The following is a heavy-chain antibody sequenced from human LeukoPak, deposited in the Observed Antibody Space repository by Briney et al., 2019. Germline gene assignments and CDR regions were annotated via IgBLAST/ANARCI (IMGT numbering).Heavy chain of an antibody. Sequence: PSGTLSLTCAVSGGSISSSNWWSWVRQPPGRGLEGIGEIYHSGSTNYNPSLKSRVTISVDKSKNQFSLKLSSVTAADTAVYYGARDSGSGSYYGMDVWGKGTTVTVSS. V-gene: IGHV4-4*02. D-gene: IGHD3-10*01. CDR2: IYHSGST. CDR1: GGSISSSNW. CDR3: ARDSGSGSYYGMDV. J-gene: IGHJ6*04.